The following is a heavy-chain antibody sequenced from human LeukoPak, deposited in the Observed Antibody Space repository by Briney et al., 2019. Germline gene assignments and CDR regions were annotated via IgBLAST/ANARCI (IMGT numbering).Heavy chain of an antibody. CDR3: ARKNGLDY. V-gene: IGHV3-48*01. CDR2: ISSSSSTI. CDR1: GFTFSSYS. Sequence: GGSLRLSCAASGFTFSSYSMNWVRQAPGKGLERVSYISSSSSTIYYADSVKGRFTISRDNAKNSPYLQMNSLRAEDTAVYYCARKNGLDYWGQGTLVTVSS. J-gene: IGHJ4*02.